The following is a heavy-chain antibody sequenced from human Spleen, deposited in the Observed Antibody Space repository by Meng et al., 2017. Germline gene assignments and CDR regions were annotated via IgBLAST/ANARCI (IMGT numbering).Heavy chain of an antibody. J-gene: IGHJ4*02. Sequence: QVHLQQWGAGLLKPSETLSLTCVVSGGSFSTYYGSWIRKPPGKGLEWIWEISHCGSTNYNPSLERRATISVDTSQNNLSLKLSSVTAADSAVYSCARGPTTMAHDFDYWGQGTLVTVSS. V-gene: IGHV4-34*01. CDR2: ISHCGST. D-gene: IGHD4-11*01. CDR3: ARGPTTMAHDFDY. CDR1: GGSFSTYY.